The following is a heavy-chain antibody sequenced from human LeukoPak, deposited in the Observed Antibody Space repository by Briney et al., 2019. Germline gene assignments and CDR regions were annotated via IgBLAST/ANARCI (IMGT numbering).Heavy chain of an antibody. CDR3: AKKAQYNGSYPLDY. Sequence: GGSLRLSCAASGFTFTSYSMSWVRQAPGKGLEWVSGTSDRGDYTYYADSVKGRFTISRDNSKNTLYLQMNSLRAEDTALYFCAKKAQYNGSYPLDYWGQGTLVTVSS. D-gene: IGHD1-26*01. CDR1: GFTFTSYS. CDR2: TSDRGDYT. V-gene: IGHV3-23*01. J-gene: IGHJ4*02.